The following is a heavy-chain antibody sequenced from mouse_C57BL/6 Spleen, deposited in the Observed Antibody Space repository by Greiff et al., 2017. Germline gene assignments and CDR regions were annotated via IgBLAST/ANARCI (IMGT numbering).Heavy chain of an antibody. CDR3: AGCYYGPMDY. CDR1: GYTFTSYW. J-gene: IGHJ4*01. V-gene: IGHV1-55*01. D-gene: IGHD2-1*01. Sequence: VQLQQSGAELVKPGASVKMSCKASGYTFTSYWITWVKQRPGQGLEWIGYIYPGSGSTNYNEQFKSKATLTVDTSSSPAYMQLSSLTSEDSADYYCAGCYYGPMDYWGQGTSVTVSS. CDR2: IYPGSGST.